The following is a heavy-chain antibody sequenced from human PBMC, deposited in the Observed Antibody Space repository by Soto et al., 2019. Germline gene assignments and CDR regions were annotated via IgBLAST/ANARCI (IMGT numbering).Heavy chain of an antibody. V-gene: IGHV1-8*01. Sequence: QVQLVQSGAEVKKAGASVKVSCKASGYTFTNSDINWVRQAPGQGLEWMGWMNPDSGHAAYAQKFQGRVTLTTSTSTSTVYMEMRSLGSEDTAVYYCARRPHCSGGICYYGLDNWGQGTLVTVSS. J-gene: IGHJ4*02. CDR2: MNPDSGHA. CDR1: GYTFTNSD. CDR3: ARRPHCSGGICYYGLDN. D-gene: IGHD2-15*01.